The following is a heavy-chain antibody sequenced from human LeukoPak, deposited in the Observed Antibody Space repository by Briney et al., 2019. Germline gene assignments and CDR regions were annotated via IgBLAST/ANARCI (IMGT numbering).Heavy chain of an antibody. CDR3: AKVLQLGEYYFDY. CDR2: IRYDGSNK. J-gene: IGHJ4*02. V-gene: IGHV3-30*02. CDR1: GFTFSSYG. D-gene: IGHD1-1*01. Sequence: GGSLRHSCAASGFTFSSYGMHWVREAPGKGLEWVAFIRYDGSNKYYADSVKGRVTICRDNSKNTLYLQMNSLRAEDTDVYYCAKVLQLGEYYFDYWGQGTLVTVSS.